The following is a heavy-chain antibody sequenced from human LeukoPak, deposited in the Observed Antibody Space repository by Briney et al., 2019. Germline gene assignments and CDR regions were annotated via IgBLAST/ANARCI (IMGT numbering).Heavy chain of an antibody. CDR1: GFTFRRYW. Sequence: GGSLRLSCAASGFTFRRYWMDWVRQAPGEGLEWVAVIGYDGSNKYYADSGKGRFTIARDNSKNSMYLQMNSLRAEDTAVYYCARPDCSSTSCYEFDSWGQGTLVTVSS. D-gene: IGHD2-2*01. CDR3: ARPDCSSTSCYEFDS. V-gene: IGHV3-33*07. J-gene: IGHJ4*02. CDR2: IGYDGSNK.